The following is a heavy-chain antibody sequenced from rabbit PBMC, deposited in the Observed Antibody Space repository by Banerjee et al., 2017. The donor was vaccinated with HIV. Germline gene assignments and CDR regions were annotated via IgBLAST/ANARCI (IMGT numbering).Heavy chain of an antibody. CDR1: GIDFSSYYR. V-gene: IGHV1S43*01. J-gene: IGHJ2*01. Sequence: QQQLEESGGGLVKPGGTLTLTCKASGIDFSSYYRMCWVRQASGRGLELIACIYTTSGSTWYASWVNGRFTISRSTSLNTVDLQMTSLTAADTATYFCVRGYTIWGGSDYAGAFDPWGQGTLVTVS. CDR2: IYTTSGST. D-gene: IGHD8-1*01. CDR3: VRGYTIWGGSDYAGAFDP.